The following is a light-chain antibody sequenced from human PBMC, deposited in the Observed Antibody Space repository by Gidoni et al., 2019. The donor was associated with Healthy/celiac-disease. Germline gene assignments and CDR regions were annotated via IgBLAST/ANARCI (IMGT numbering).Light chain of an antibody. V-gene: IGLV3-25*03. CDR3: QSADSSGTYVV. Sequence: SYELTLPPSVSVSPGQTARITCSGDALPKQYAYWYQQKPGQAPVLVRDKDSERPSGIPERFSGSSSGTTVTLTISGVQAEDEADYYCQSADSSGTYVVFGGGTKLTVL. J-gene: IGLJ2*01. CDR1: ALPKQY. CDR2: KDS.